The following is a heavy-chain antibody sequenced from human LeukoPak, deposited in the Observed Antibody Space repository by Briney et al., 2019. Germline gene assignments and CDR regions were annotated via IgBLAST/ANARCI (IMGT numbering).Heavy chain of an antibody. CDR3: AIIYLIVGATTFDY. V-gene: IGHV3-11*04. CDR2: ISSSGSTI. D-gene: IGHD1-26*01. Sequence: PGGSLTLSCAASGFTFIHYYMSWIRQAAGKGLEWVSFISSSGSTIYYADSVKGRFTISRDNAKISLYLQMNSLRAEDAAVYYCAIIYLIVGATTFDYWGQGTLVTVSS. CDR1: GFTFIHYY. J-gene: IGHJ4*02.